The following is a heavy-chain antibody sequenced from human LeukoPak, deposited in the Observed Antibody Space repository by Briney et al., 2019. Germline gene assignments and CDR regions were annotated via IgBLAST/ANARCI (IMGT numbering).Heavy chain of an antibody. V-gene: IGHV3-11*01. CDR1: GFSFSDYY. D-gene: IGHD2-2*01. CDR2: ISGSGGTI. CDR3: ARDQDSNILLQPTATYSMDV. Sequence: KPGGSLRLSCGASGFSFSDYYMSWIRQTPGKGLEWISYISGSGGTIYYVDSVKGRFTISRDNAKRSLYLQMNSLRAEDTAVYYCARDQDSNILLQPTATYSMDVWGQGTTVTVSS. J-gene: IGHJ6*02.